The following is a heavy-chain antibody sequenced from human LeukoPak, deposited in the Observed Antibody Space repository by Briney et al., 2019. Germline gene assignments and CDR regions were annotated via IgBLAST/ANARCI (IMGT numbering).Heavy chain of an antibody. CDR3: ARDRGSGWYDWFDP. Sequence: SETLSLTCTVSGGSTSSYYWSWIRQPAGKGLEWIGRIYTSGSTNYNPSLKSRVTMSVDTSKNQFSLKLSSVTAADTAVYYCARDRGSGWYDWFDPWGQGTLVTVSS. J-gene: IGHJ5*02. V-gene: IGHV4-4*07. CDR2: IYTSGST. CDR1: GGSTSSYY. D-gene: IGHD6-19*01.